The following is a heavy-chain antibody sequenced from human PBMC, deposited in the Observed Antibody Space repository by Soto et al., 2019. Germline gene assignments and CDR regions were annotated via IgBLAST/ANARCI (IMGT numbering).Heavy chain of an antibody. CDR1: GYTLTELS. V-gene: IGHV1-24*01. CDR3: ATGRLGEGDYGYYFDY. Sequence: GASVKVSCKVSGYTLTELSMHWVRQAPGKGLEWMGGFDPEDGETIYAQKFQGRVTMTEDTSTDTAYMELSSLRSEDTAVYYCATGRLGEGDYGYYFDYWGQGTLVTVSS. D-gene: IGHD4-17*01. CDR2: FDPEDGET. J-gene: IGHJ4*02.